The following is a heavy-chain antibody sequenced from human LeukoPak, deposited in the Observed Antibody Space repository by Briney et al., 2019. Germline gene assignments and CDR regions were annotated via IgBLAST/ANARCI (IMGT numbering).Heavy chain of an antibody. J-gene: IGHJ4*02. CDR2: ISYDGSNK. D-gene: IGHD3-3*01. CDR1: VFTVSSYA. V-gene: IGHV3-30*04. CDR3: ARGAEEWPDDY. Sequence: GGSLRLSCAASVFTVSSYAMHWVRQAPGKGLEWVAVISYDGSNKYYADSVKGRFTISRDNSKNTLYLQMNSLRAEDTAVYYCARGAEEWPDDYWGQATLVTVSS.